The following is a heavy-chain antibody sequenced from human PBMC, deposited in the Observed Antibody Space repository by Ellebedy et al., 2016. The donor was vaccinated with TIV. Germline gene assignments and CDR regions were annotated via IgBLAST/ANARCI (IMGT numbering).Heavy chain of an antibody. J-gene: IGHJ3*01. CDR3: AKDAFLSRESDAFDF. CDR2: ISYEGTYK. Sequence: GESLKISCAASGFPFSNSAMHWVRQAPGKGLDWVAYISYEGTYKSFADSVKGRFTISRDNSRNTLFLQMSSLEPADTAVYYCAKDAFLSRESDAFDFWGQGALVTVSS. V-gene: IGHV3-30*18. CDR1: GFPFSNSA. D-gene: IGHD2/OR15-2a*01.